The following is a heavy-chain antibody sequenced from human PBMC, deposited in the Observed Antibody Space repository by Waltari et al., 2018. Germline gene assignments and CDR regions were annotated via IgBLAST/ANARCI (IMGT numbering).Heavy chain of an antibody. J-gene: IGHJ3*02. V-gene: IGHV1-2*06. Sequence: QVQLVQSGAEVKKPGASVKVSCKASGYTFTGYYMHWVRQAPGQGLEWMGRINPNRGGTNYAQKFQGRVTMTRDTSISTAYMELSRLRSDDTAVYYCARSPLLEWLSHDAFDIWGQGTMVTVSS. CDR2: INPNRGGT. CDR3: ARSPLLEWLSHDAFDI. CDR1: GYTFTGYY. D-gene: IGHD3-3*01.